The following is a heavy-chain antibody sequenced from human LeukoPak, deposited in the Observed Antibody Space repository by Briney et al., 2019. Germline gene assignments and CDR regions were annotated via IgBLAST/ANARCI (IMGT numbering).Heavy chain of an antibody. J-gene: IGHJ4*02. CDR3: ARGEHSSPRGYFDY. D-gene: IGHD6-6*01. CDR2: INPRVGSS. V-gene: IGHV1-46*01. Sequence: GAAVKVSCKASGYMFTSYYMHWVGEAPGQGVEGGGIINPRVGSSTYAQPSQGRVTMTTDTSTSTVYIELSSLRSEATAVYYCARGEHSSPRGYFDYWGQGTLVTVSS. CDR1: GYMFTSYY.